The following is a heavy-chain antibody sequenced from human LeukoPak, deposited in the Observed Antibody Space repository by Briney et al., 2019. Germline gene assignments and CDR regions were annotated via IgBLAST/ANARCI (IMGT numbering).Heavy chain of an antibody. V-gene: IGHV3-23*01. CDR3: AKGTGDTAYYFDF. Sequence: PGRSLRLSCAASGFTFSSYAMHWVRQAPGKGLEWVSGIRVSGSTYYPDSVTGRFTISRDNSENTLYLQMSGLRAEDTAIYHCAKGTGDTAYYFDFWGQGVLVTVSS. CDR2: IRVSGST. CDR1: GFTFSSYA. D-gene: IGHD7-27*01. J-gene: IGHJ4*02.